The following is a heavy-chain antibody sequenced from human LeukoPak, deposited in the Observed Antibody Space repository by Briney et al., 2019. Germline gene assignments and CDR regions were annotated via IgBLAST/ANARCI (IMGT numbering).Heavy chain of an antibody. CDR2: ISGSGGST. CDR1: GFTFSSYG. D-gene: IGHD3-9*01. V-gene: IGHV3-23*01. J-gene: IGHJ4*02. CDR3: ARAETYYDILTGYSLFDY. Sequence: PGGSLRLSCAASGFTFSSYGMSWVRQAPGKGLEWVSAISGSGGSTYYADSVKGRFTISRDNSKNSLYLQMNSLRAEDTALYYCARAETYYDILTGYSLFDYWGQGTLVTVSS.